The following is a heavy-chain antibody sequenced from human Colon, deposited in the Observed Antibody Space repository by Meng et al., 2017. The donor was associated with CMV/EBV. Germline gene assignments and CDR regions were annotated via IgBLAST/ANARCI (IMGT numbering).Heavy chain of an antibody. J-gene: IGHJ6*02. Sequence: GESLKISCAASGFTFSSYAMHWVRQAPGKGLEWVAVISYDGSNKYYADSAKGRFTISRDNSKNTLYLQMNSLRAEDTAVYYCARDGQVQLLHGYGMDVWGQGTTVTVSS. V-gene: IGHV3-30-3*01. D-gene: IGHD2-2*01. CDR3: ARDGQVQLLHGYGMDV. CDR1: GFTFSSYA. CDR2: ISYDGSNK.